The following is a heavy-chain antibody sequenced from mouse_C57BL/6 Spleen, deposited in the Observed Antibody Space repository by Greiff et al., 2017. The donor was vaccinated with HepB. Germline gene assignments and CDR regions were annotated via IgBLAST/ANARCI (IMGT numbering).Heavy chain of an antibody. V-gene: IGHV1-19*01. CDR3: AREGPGAMDY. CDR2: INPYNGGT. J-gene: IGHJ4*01. CDR1: GYTFTDYY. D-gene: IGHD4-1*01. Sequence: EVQLQQSGPVLVKPGASVKMSCKASGYTFTDYYMNWVKQSHGKSLEWIGVINPYNGGTSYNQKFKGKATLTVDKSSSTAYMELNSLTSEDSAVYYCAREGPGAMDYWGQGTSVTVSS.